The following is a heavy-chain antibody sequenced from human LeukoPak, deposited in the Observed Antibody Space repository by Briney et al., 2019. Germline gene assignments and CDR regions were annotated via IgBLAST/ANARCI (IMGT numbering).Heavy chain of an antibody. V-gene: IGHV3-30*18. Sequence: GGSLRLSCAASGFTFSSYGMSWVRQAPGKGLEWVAVISYDGSNKYYADSVKGRFTISRDNSKNTLYLQMNSLRAEDTAVYYCAKTSEEKVGATSYWGQGTLVTVSS. J-gene: IGHJ4*02. CDR3: AKTSEEKVGATSY. CDR2: ISYDGSNK. CDR1: GFTFSSYG. D-gene: IGHD1-26*01.